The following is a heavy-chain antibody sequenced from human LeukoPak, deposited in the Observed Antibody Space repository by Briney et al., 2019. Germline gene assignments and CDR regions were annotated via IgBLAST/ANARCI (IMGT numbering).Heavy chain of an antibody. CDR1: GFIFRTYG. CDR3: AKDRCSNGIGCFYYYMDV. J-gene: IGHJ6*03. D-gene: IGHD2-8*01. CDR2: IQYDGSNK. Sequence: GGSLRLSCAASGFIFRTYGMHWVRQAPGKGLEWVAYIQYDGSNKQYAVSVKGRFSISRDNSRNILYLQMNSLRAEDTALYYCAKDRCSNGIGCFYYYMDVWGKGTTVTISS. V-gene: IGHV3-30*02.